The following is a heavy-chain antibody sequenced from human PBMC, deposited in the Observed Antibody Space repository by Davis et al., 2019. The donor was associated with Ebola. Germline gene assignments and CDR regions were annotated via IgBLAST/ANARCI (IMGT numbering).Heavy chain of an antibody. J-gene: IGHJ4*02. CDR1: GGSFSGYY. CDR2: INHSGST. CDR3: ARGGRYSSSSFDY. Sequence: MPSETLSLTCAVYGGSFSGYYWSWIRQPPGKGLEWIGEINHSGSTNYNPSLKSRVTISVDTSKNQFSLKLSSVTAADTAVYYCARGGRYSSSSFDYWGQGTLVTVSS. D-gene: IGHD6-6*01. V-gene: IGHV4-34*01.